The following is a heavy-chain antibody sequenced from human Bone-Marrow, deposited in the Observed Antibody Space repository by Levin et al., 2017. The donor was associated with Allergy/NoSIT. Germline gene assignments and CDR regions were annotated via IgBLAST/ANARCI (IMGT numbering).Heavy chain of an antibody. V-gene: IGHV3-23*01. Sequence: SCAASGFTFSSYAMSWVRQAPGKGLEWVSAISGSGGSTYYADSVKGRFTISRDNSKNTLYLQMNSLRAEDTAVYYCAKPHSPLEYSSSSLISRRYYYMDVWGKGTTVTVSS. CDR1: GFTFSSYA. CDR2: ISGSGGST. D-gene: IGHD6-6*01. J-gene: IGHJ6*03. CDR3: AKPHSPLEYSSSSLISRRYYYMDV.